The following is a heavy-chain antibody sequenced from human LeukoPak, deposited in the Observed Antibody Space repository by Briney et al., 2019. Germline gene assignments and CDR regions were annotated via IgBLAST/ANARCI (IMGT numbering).Heavy chain of an antibody. Sequence: PSETLSLTCTVYGGSFSGYYWSWIRQPPGKGLEWIGEINHRGSTNYNPSLKSRVTISVDTSKNQFSLKLSSVTAADAAVYYCARGGYDYVWGSYRSLYYYYYMDVWGKGTTVTVSS. CDR1: GGSFSGYY. J-gene: IGHJ6*03. V-gene: IGHV4-34*01. CDR3: ARGGYDYVWGSYRSLYYYYYMDV. D-gene: IGHD3-16*02. CDR2: INHRGST.